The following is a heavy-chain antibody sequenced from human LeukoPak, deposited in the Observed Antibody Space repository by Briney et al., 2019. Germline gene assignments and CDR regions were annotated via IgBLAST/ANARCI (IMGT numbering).Heavy chain of an antibody. CDR3: ARSTNLLEAGTYYGMDV. V-gene: IGHV3-30*04. D-gene: IGHD6-19*01. J-gene: IGHJ6*02. CDR1: GFTFSSYA. Sequence: PGRSLRLSCAAPGFTFSSYAMHWVRQAPGKGLEWVAVISYDGSNKYYADSVKGRFTISRDNSKNTLYLQMNSLRAEDTAVYYCARSTNLLEAGTYYGMDVWGQGTTVTVSS. CDR2: ISYDGSNK.